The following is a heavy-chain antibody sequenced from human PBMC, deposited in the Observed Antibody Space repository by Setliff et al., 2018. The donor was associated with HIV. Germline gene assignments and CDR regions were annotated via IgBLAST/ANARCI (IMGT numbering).Heavy chain of an antibody. D-gene: IGHD5-12*01. V-gene: IGHV1-24*01. CDR3: ARVLSATPPTY. Sequence: ASVKVSCKVSGYTVTELSINWVRQAPGKGPEWMGGFDPEDNKIVYAQKFQGRVTTTEDTSTNTAYMNLRSLRSDDTAVYYCARVLSATPPTYWGQGTLVTVSS. CDR1: GYTVTELS. CDR2: FDPEDNKI. J-gene: IGHJ4*02.